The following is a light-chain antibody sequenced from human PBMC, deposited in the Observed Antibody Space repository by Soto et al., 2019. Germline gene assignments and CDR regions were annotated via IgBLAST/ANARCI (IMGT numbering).Light chain of an antibody. Sequence: QSVLTQPPSASGTPGQRVTISCSGSSSNIGSNAVSWYQQLPGTAPKLLIYSNNQRPSGDPDRFSGSKSGTSASLAISGLQAEDEADYYCAAGDDSLNGSCVFGTGTKLTVL. CDR2: SNN. J-gene: IGLJ1*01. V-gene: IGLV1-44*01. CDR3: AAGDDSLNGSCV. CDR1: SSNIGSNA.